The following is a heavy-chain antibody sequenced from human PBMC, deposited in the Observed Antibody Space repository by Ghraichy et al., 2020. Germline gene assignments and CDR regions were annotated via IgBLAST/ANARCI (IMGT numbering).Heavy chain of an antibody. CDR3: ARDEYSSSSGLWGWFDP. Sequence: SVKVSCKASGGTFSSYAISWVRQAPGQGLEWMGRIIPILGIANYAQKFQGRVTITADKSTSTAYMELSSLRSEDTAVYYCARDEYSSSSGLWGWFDPWGQGTLVTVSS. D-gene: IGHD6-6*01. CDR1: GGTFSSYA. J-gene: IGHJ5*02. V-gene: IGHV1-69*04. CDR2: IIPILGIA.